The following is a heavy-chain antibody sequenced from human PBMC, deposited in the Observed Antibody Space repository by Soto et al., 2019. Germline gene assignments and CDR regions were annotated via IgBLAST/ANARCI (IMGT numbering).Heavy chain of an antibody. V-gene: IGHV3-21*01. CDR3: ARDPGTTGTGTQAYGMDV. Sequence: EVQLVESGGGLVKPGGSLRLSCAASGFTFSSYSMNWVRQAPGKGLEWVSSISSSSSYIYYADSVKGRFTISRDNAKNSLYLQRNSLRAEDTAVYYCARDPGTTGTGTQAYGMDVWGQGTTVTVSS. CDR2: ISSSSSYI. J-gene: IGHJ6*02. D-gene: IGHD1-1*01. CDR1: GFTFSSYS.